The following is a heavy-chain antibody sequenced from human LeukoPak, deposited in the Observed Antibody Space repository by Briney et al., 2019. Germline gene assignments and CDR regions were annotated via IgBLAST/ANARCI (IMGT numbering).Heavy chain of an antibody. Sequence: PSETLSLTCTVSGGSISSGDYYWSWIRQPPGKGLEWIGYIYYSGSTYYNPSLKSRVTISVDTSKNQCSLKLSSVTAADTAVYYCARATSAARYYYYYMDVWGKGTTVTVSS. CDR3: ARATSAARYYYYYMDV. CDR2: IYYSGST. V-gene: IGHV4-30-4*08. J-gene: IGHJ6*03. CDR1: GGSISSGDYY. D-gene: IGHD2-2*01.